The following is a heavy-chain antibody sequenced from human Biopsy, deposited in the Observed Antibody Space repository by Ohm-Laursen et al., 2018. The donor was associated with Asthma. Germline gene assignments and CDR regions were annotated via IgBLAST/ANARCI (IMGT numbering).Heavy chain of an antibody. Sequence: SLRLSCAASGFTFDDYGMHWVRQAPGKGLEWVSGISWNSGSIGYADSVKGRFTISRDNAKNSLYLQMNSLRVEGTALYYCASTTPSIVVVARAGAFDIWGQGTMVTVSS. CDR1: GFTFDDYG. J-gene: IGHJ3*02. CDR3: ASTTPSIVVVARAGAFDI. V-gene: IGHV3-9*01. CDR2: ISWNSGSI. D-gene: IGHD3-22*01.